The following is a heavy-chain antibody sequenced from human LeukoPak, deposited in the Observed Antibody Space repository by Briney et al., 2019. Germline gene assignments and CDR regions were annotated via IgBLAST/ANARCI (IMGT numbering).Heavy chain of an antibody. CDR2: IYYSGST. CDR3: ARWDYDFWSGDAFDI. V-gene: IGHV4-59*01. D-gene: IGHD3-3*01. J-gene: IGHJ3*02. CDR1: GGSISSYY. Sequence: WETLSLTCTVSGGSISSYYWSWIRQPPGKGLEWIGYIYYSGSTNYNPSLKSRVTISVDTSKNQFSLKLSSVTAADTAVYYCARWDYDFWSGDAFDIWGQGTMVTVSS.